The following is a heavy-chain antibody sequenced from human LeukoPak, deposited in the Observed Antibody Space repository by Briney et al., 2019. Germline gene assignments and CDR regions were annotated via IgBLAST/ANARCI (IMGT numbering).Heavy chain of an antibody. J-gene: IGHJ5*02. CDR1: GYSITSYW. CDR3: ARQRGFDDSSGYYHNWFDP. CDR2: VDPSDSYT. D-gene: IGHD3-22*01. V-gene: IGHV5-10-1*01. Sequence: GESLRISCKGSGYSITSYWISWVRQMPGKGLEWMGRVDPSDSYTNSSPSFQGHVTISADKSISTAYLQWSSLKASDTAMYYCARQRGFDDSSGYYHNWFDPWGQGTLVTVSS.